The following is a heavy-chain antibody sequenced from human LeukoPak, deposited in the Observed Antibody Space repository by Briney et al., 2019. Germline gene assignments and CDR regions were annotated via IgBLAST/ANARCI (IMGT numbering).Heavy chain of an antibody. CDR1: GFTFSSYG. D-gene: IGHD4-17*01. V-gene: IGHV3-33*01. CDR3: ARDQDYAGALDY. CDR2: IWYDGSNK. Sequence: GRSLRLSCAASGFTFSSYGMHWVRQAPGKGLEWVAVIWYDGSNKYYADSVKGRFTISRDNSENTLYLQMNSLRAEDTAVYYCARDQDYAGALDYWGQGTLVTVSS. J-gene: IGHJ4*02.